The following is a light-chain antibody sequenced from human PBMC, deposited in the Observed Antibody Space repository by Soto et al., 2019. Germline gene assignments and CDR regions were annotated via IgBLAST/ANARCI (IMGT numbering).Light chain of an antibody. CDR2: GAS. CDR3: QESYSVPLFT. Sequence: EIVMTQSPATLSVSPGERATLSCRASQSVSSSLAWYQQKPGQAPRLLIDGASTRATGVPARFSGSGSGTEFTLTISSLQPDDFATYFCQESYSVPLFTFGPGTKVDVK. V-gene: IGKV3-15*01. J-gene: IGKJ3*01. CDR1: QSVSSS.